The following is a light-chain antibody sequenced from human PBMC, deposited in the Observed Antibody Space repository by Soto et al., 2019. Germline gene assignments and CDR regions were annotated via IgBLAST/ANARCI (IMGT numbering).Light chain of an antibody. CDR2: DAS. V-gene: IGKV3-11*01. CDR3: QQRSNWPLT. J-gene: IGKJ3*01. Sequence: EIVLTQSPATLSLSPGERATLSCRASKSVSSYLAWYQQKPGQAPRLLIYDASNMATGIPARFSGSGSGTDFTLTISSLEPEDFAVYYCQQRSNWPLTFGPGTKVDIK. CDR1: KSVSSY.